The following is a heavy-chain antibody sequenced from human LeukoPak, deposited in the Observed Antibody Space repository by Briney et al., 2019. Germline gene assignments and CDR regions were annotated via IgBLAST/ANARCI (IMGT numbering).Heavy chain of an antibody. CDR3: ARAPPFDP. CDR1: AGSFSGYY. CDR2: INHSGST. Sequence: SETLSLTCAVYAGSFSGYYWSWIRHPPGKGLEWIGEINHSGSTNYNPSLKSRVTISVDTSKNQFSLKLSSVTAADTAVYYCARAPPFDPWGQGTLVTVSS. J-gene: IGHJ5*02. V-gene: IGHV4-34*01.